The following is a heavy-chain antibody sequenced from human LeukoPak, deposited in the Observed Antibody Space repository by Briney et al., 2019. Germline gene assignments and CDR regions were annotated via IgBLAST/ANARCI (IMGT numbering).Heavy chain of an antibody. CDR2: VIPILGIA. Sequence: SVKVSCKASGGTFSSYAISWVRQAPGQGLEWMGRVIPILGIANYAQKFQGRVTITADKSTSTAYTELSSLRSEDTAVYYCARGSGYCSSTSCYRLLVYWGQGTLVTVSS. CDR1: GGTFSSYA. V-gene: IGHV1-69*04. CDR3: ARGSGYCSSTSCYRLLVY. D-gene: IGHD2-2*02. J-gene: IGHJ4*02.